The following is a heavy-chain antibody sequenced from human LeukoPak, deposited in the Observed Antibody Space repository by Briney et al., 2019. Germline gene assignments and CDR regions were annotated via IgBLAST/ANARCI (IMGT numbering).Heavy chain of an antibody. CDR2: IHSTGRT. J-gene: IGHJ4*02. V-gene: IGHV4-59*01. D-gene: IGHD1-26*01. CDR3: VRDRGAS. CDR1: GGSISVYY. Sequence: SETLSLTCTVSGGSISVYYWSWIRQPPGKGLEWIGYIHSTGRTNYNPSLKSRVTFSIDTSKNQYSLKLTSVTAADTAVYYCVRDRGASWGQGTLVTVSS.